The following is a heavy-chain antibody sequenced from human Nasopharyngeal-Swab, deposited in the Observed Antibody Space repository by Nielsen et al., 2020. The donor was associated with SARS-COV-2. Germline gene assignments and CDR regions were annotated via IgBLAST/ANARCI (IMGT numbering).Heavy chain of an antibody. CDR1: GSTFSSYA. V-gene: IGHV3-30-3*01. Sequence: GESLKISCAASGSTFSSYAMHWVRQAPGKGLEWVAVISYDGSNKYYADSVKGRFTISRDNSKNTLYLQMSSLRVEDTGVYYCARDNALGGGWFYFNSWGQGALVTVSS. CDR3: ARDNALGGGWFYFNS. J-gene: IGHJ4*02. D-gene: IGHD6-19*01. CDR2: ISYDGSNK.